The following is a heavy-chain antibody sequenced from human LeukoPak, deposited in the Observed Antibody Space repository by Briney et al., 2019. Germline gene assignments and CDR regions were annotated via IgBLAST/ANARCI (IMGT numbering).Heavy chain of an antibody. V-gene: IGHV3-7*01. CDR2: IKKDGSEK. Sequence: GGSLRLSCAASGFTFSGYWMSWVRQAPGKGLEWVANIKKDGSEKYYVDSVKGRFTISRDNAKNSLYLQMNSLRAEDTAVYYCARGSGWYQIDHWGQGTLVTVSS. J-gene: IGHJ4*02. D-gene: IGHD6-19*01. CDR1: GFTFSGYW. CDR3: ARGSGWYQIDH.